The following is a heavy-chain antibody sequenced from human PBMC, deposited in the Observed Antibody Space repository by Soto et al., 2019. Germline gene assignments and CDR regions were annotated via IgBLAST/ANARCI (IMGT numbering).Heavy chain of an antibody. J-gene: IGHJ4*02. Sequence: PSETLSLTCTVSGGSISSGGYSWSWIRQPPGKGLEWIGYIYHSGSTYYNPSLKSRVTISVDRSKNQFSLKLSSVAAADTAVYYCARVWSYRGFDYWGQGTLVTVSS. D-gene: IGHD3-10*01. CDR3: ARVWSYRGFDY. CDR2: IYHSGST. V-gene: IGHV4-30-2*01. CDR1: GGSISSGGYS.